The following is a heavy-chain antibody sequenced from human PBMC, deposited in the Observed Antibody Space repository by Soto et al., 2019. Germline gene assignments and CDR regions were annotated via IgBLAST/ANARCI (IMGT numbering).Heavy chain of an antibody. D-gene: IGHD3-3*01. CDR3: ATITIFGVVPNYFDY. Sequence: PSETLSLTCTVSGGSISSYYWSWIRQPPGKGLEWIGSIYNSESTYYNPSLKSRVTISVDTSKNQFSLKLSSVTAADTAVYHCATITIFGVVPNYFDYWGQGTLVTVSS. J-gene: IGHJ4*02. CDR1: GGSISSYY. CDR2: IYNSEST. V-gene: IGHV4-59*04.